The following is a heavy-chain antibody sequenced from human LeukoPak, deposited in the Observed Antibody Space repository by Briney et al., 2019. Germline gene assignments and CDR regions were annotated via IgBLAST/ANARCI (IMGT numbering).Heavy chain of an antibody. CDR2: ISSSSSYI. CDR3: ASHTAMANANSGFDY. J-gene: IGHJ4*02. V-gene: IGHV3-21*01. Sequence: GGSLRLSCAASGFTFSSYSMNWVRQAPGKGLEWVSSISSSSSYIYYADSVKGRFTISRDNAKNSLYLQMNSLRAEDTAVYYCASHTAMANANSGFDYWGQGTLVTVSS. D-gene: IGHD2-2*01. CDR1: GFTFSSYS.